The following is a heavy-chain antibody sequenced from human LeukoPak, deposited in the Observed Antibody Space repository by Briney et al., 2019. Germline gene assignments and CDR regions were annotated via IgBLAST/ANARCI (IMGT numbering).Heavy chain of an antibody. CDR1: GYSISSGYY. V-gene: IGHV4-4*07. D-gene: IGHD3-9*01. Sequence: SETLSLTCTVSGYSISSGYYWGWIRQPAGKGLEWIGRIYSSGSTNYNPSLKSRVTMSVDTSKNQFSLKLSSVTAADTAVYYCARGKYDILTGYYNEGDYWGQGTLVTVSS. CDR3: ARGKYDILTGYYNEGDY. CDR2: IYSSGST. J-gene: IGHJ4*02.